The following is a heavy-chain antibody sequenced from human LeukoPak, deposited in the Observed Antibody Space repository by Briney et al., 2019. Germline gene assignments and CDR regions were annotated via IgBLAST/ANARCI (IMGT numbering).Heavy chain of an antibody. CDR2: IRSKANSYAT. Sequence: GGSLRLSCAASGFTFSGSAMHWVRQASGKGLEWVGRIRSKANSYATAYAASVKGRFTISRDDSKNTAYLQMNSLKTEDTAVYYCARGAKWAYYFDYWGQGTLVTVSS. V-gene: IGHV3-73*01. D-gene: IGHD1-26*01. CDR3: ARGAKWAYYFDY. CDR1: GFTFSGSA. J-gene: IGHJ4*02.